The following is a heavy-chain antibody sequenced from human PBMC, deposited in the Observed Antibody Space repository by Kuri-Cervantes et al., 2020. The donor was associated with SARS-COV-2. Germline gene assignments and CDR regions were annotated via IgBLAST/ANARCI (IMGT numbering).Heavy chain of an antibody. CDR2: INHSGST. CDR3: VRGQLAAAFGYYFDY. D-gene: IGHD6-13*01. V-gene: IGHV4-34*01. CDR1: GGSFSGYY. Sequence: SETLSLTCAVYGGSFSGYYWSWIRQPPGKGLEWIGEINHSGSTNYNPSLKSRVTVSVDTSKNQFSLKLSSVTAADTAVYYCVRGQLAAAFGYYFDYWGQGTLVTVSS. J-gene: IGHJ4*02.